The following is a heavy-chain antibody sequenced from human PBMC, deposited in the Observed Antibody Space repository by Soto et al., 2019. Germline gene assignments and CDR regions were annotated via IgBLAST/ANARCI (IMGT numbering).Heavy chain of an antibody. J-gene: IGHJ3*02. CDR1: GFTFSDYY. D-gene: IGHD3-22*01. V-gene: IGHV3-11*01. CDR3: GRDPPARTRYYVDAFDI. Sequence: GGSLRLSCAASGFTFSDYYMSWIRQAPGKGLEWVSYISSSGSTIYYADSVKGRFTISRDNAKNSLYLQMNSLRAEDTAVYYCGRDPPARTRYYVDAFDIWGQGTMVTVSS. CDR2: ISSSGSTI.